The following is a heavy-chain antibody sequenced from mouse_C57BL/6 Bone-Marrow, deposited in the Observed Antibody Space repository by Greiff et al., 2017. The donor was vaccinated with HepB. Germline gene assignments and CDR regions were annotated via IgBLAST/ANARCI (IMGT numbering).Heavy chain of an antibody. J-gene: IGHJ3*01. CDR3: ARVYDRAY. V-gene: IGHV5-15*01. CDR1: GFTFSDYG. CDR2: ISNLAYSI. D-gene: IGHD2-3*01. Sequence: EVKLMESGGGLVQPGGSLKLSCAASGFTFSDYGMAWVRQAPRKGPEWVAFISNLAYSIYYADTVTGRFTISRENAKNTLYLEMSSLRSEDTAMYYCARVYDRAYWGQGTLVTVTA.